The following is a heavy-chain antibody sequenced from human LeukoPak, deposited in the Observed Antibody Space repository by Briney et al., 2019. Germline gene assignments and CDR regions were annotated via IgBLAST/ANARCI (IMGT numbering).Heavy chain of an antibody. CDR1: GTYL. D-gene: IGHD2/OR15-2a*01. CDR2: INSDGSWT. V-gene: IGHV3-74*01. CDR3: VTFYETY. Sequence: GGSLRLSCAASGTYLMHWVRQAPGKGLVWVSHINSDGSWTGYAGSVKGRFTISKDNAKNTVSLQMNNLRAEDTAVYYCVTFYETYWGRGTLVTVSS. J-gene: IGHJ4*02.